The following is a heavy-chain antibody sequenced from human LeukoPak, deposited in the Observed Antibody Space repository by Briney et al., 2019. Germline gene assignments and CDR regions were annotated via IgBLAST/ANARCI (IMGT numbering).Heavy chain of an antibody. Sequence: PGASLRLSCAASGFTFSYYAMSWVRQAPGKGLELVSAITGSGGNTYYADSVKGRFTISRDNSKNTVFLQMNSLRAEDTAVYYCAKWGDYDVLTGYYVSDYWGQGTLVTVSS. V-gene: IGHV3-23*01. D-gene: IGHD3-9*01. J-gene: IGHJ4*02. CDR2: ITGSGGNT. CDR3: AKWGDYDVLTGYYVSDY. CDR1: GFTFSYYA.